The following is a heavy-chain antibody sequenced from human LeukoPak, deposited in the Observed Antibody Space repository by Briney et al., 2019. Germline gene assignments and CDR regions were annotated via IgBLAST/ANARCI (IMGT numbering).Heavy chain of an antibody. Sequence: SETLSLTCTVSGGSISSSSYYWGWIRQPPGMGLEWIGSIYYSGSTYYNPSLKSRVTISVDTSKNQFSLKLSSVTAADTAVYYCARHVVSGVIYSGYDHEPFDPWGQGTLVTVSS. J-gene: IGHJ5*02. CDR1: GGSISSSSYY. D-gene: IGHD5-12*01. CDR3: ARHVVSGVIYSGYDHEPFDP. CDR2: IYYSGST. V-gene: IGHV4-39*01.